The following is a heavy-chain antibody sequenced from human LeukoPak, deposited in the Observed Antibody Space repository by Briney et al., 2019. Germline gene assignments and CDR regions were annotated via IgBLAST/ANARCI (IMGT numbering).Heavy chain of an antibody. CDR1: GYSISSGYY. CDR3: ARGSGSGYYYYYYYMDV. CDR2: IYQSGST. J-gene: IGHJ6*03. D-gene: IGHD3-22*01. V-gene: IGHV4-38-2*02. Sequence: SETLSLTCTVSGYSISSGYYWGWIRQPPGKGLEWIGSIYQSGSTYYNPSLKSRVTISVDTSKNQFSLKLSSVTAADTAVYYCARGSGSGYYYYYYYMDVWGKGATVTVSS.